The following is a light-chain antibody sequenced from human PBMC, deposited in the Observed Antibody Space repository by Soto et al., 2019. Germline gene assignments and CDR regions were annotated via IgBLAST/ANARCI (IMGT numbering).Light chain of an antibody. CDR3: CSYAGGNTWV. Sequence: QSALTQPASVSGSPGQSITISCTGTSSDVGSYNLVSWYQQHPGKAPKFMIYDVIKRPSGVSNRFSGSKSGNTASLTISGLQAEDEAAYYCCSYAGGNTWVFGGGTKLTVL. CDR2: DVI. J-gene: IGLJ3*02. CDR1: SSDVGSYNL. V-gene: IGLV2-23*02.